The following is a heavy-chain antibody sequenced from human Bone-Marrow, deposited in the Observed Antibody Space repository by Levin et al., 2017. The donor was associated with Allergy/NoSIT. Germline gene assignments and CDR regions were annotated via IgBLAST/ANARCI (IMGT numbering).Heavy chain of an antibody. CDR3: ARHARDHYYSYHYMDV. CDR2: IYYGGST. V-gene: IGHV4-39*01. CDR1: GGSISSSSYY. J-gene: IGHJ6*03. Sequence: SSETLSLTCTVSGGSISSSSYYWGWIRQPPGTGLEWIGSIYYGGSTYYNPSLKSRVTISVDTSKNQFSLRLSSVTAADTAVYYCARHARDHYYSYHYMDVWGKGTTVTVSS.